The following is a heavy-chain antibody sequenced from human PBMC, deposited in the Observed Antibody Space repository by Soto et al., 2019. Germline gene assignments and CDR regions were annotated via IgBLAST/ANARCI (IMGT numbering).Heavy chain of an antibody. CDR2: ISAYNGKT. CDR3: ARVGYCSSTSCSPNYYYYYYMDV. D-gene: IGHD2-2*01. V-gene: IGHV1-18*01. J-gene: IGHJ6*03. Sequence: VSVKVSCKASGYTFSSYGISWVRQAPGQGLEWMGWISAYNGKTKYEQKLQGRVTMTTDTSTSTAYMELRSLRSDDTALYYCARVGYCSSTSCSPNYYYYYYMDVWGKGTTVTVSS. CDR1: GYTFSSYG.